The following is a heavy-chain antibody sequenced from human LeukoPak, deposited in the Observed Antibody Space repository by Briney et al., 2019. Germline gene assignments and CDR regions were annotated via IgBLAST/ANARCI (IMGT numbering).Heavy chain of an antibody. Sequence: SETLSLTCTVSGGSIRRADYYWGWIRQSPGKGLEWIGSIYHSGSTYYNPSLQSRVTKSVDPSKNQFSLNLSSVTAADTAVYFCARGTSAGGGHYFDSWGQGTQVTVSS. D-gene: IGHD1-7*01. CDR2: IYHSGST. CDR3: ARGTSAGGGHYFDS. CDR1: GGSIRRADYY. J-gene: IGHJ4*02. V-gene: IGHV4-39*07.